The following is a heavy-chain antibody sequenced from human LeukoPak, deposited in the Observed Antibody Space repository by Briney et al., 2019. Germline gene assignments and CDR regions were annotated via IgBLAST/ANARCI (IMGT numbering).Heavy chain of an antibody. CDR1: GYTFTGYY. CDR3: ARGPLPGITIFGAALDY. J-gene: IGHJ4*02. V-gene: IGHV1-2*02. D-gene: IGHD3-3*01. Sequence: ASVKVSCKASGYTFTGYYMHWVRQAPGQGLEWMGWINPNSGGTNYAQKFQGRVTMTRDTSISTAYMELSRLGSDDTAVYYCARGPLPGITIFGAALDYWGQGTLVTVSS. CDR2: INPNSGGT.